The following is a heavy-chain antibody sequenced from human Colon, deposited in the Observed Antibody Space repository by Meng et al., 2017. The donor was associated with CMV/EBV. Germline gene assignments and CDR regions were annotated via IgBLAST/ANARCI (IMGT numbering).Heavy chain of an antibody. J-gene: IGHJ3*02. D-gene: IGHD6-13*01. CDR1: GFTFSSTP. CDR2: IDPDGRDT. CDR3: GRVGDSSTARGAFDI. Sequence: GGSLRLSCAASGFTFSSTPMSWVRQSPGKGLVWASRIDPDGRDTKYADSVKGRFTISRDNARNTLHLELTSLRGEDSAVYYCGRVGDSSTARGAFDIWGQGTVVTVSS. V-gene: IGHV3-74*01.